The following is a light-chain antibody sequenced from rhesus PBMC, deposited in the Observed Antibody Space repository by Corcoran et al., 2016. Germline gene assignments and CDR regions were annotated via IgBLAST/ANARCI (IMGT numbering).Light chain of an antibody. CDR3: QQHDSAPRT. V-gene: IGKV1-21*01. Sequence: DIQMTQSPSSLSASVGDTVTITCRASQGISSWLAWYQQKQGKAPKLLIYKASSLQSGVPSRFSGSGSGTDFTLTISSLQPEDFATYYCQQHDSAPRTFGQGTTVEIK. CDR2: KAS. CDR1: QGISSW. J-gene: IGKJ1*01.